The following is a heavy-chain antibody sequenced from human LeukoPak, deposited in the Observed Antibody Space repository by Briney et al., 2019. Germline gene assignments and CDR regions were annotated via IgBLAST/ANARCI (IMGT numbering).Heavy chain of an antibody. CDR1: GHTFTTYA. V-gene: IGHV1-3*02. CDR2: SNAGDGNT. D-gene: IGHD2-15*01. J-gene: IGHJ4*02. CDR3: ARLYCSGGSCYFDY. Sequence: ASVKVSCKASGHTFTTYAIHWVRQAPGQRLEWMGRSNAGDGNTEYSQEFQGRVTITRDTSASTAYMELSSLRSEDMAVYYCARLYCSGGSCYFDYWGQGTLVTVSS.